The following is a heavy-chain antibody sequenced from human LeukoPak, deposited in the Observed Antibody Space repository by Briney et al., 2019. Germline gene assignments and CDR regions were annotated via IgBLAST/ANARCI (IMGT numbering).Heavy chain of an antibody. V-gene: IGHV3-23*01. CDR1: GFTFSNYA. CDR2: ISDSSDYT. D-gene: IGHD4-11*01. CDR3: AKARFTVTNYFDC. J-gene: IGHJ4*02. Sequence: GGSLRLPCAASGFTFSNYAMSWVRQAPGKGLEWVSAISDSSDYTYYADSVRGRFTISRDNSKSTLYLQMKSLRAEDTAVYYCAKARFTVTNYFDCWGQGTLVTVSS.